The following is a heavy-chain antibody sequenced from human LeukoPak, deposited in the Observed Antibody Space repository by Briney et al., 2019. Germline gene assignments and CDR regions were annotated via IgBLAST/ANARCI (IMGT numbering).Heavy chain of an antibody. V-gene: IGHV4-4*02. CDR3: ARDRTETSGSYYYFDY. J-gene: IGHJ4*02. CDR2: IYHSGST. D-gene: IGHD1-26*01. Sequence: SETLSLTCAVSGGSISSSNWWSWVRQPPEKGLEWIGEIYHSGSTNYNPSLKSRVTISVDKSKNQFSLKLSSVTAADTAVYYCARDRTETSGSYYYFDYWGQGTLVTVSS. CDR1: GGSISSSNW.